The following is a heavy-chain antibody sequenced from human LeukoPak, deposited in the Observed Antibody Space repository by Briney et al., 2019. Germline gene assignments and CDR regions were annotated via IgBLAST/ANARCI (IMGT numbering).Heavy chain of an antibody. CDR2: INPNSGGT. Sequence: VASLKVSCKTSGYTFTDYYMHWVRQAPGQGLEWMGWINPNSGGTNYAQKFQGRVTMTRDTSISTAYMELSRLRSDDTAVYYCARDVARVVDYWGQGTLVTVSS. CDR1: GYTFTDYY. D-gene: IGHD2-15*01. CDR3: ARDVARVVDY. V-gene: IGHV1-2*02. J-gene: IGHJ4*02.